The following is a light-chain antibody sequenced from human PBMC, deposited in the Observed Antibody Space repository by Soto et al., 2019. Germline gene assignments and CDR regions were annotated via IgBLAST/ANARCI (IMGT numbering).Light chain of an antibody. Sequence: EIVKTQSPATLSLSPGERATLSCIASQSVSRNFAWYQQKPGPAPRLLIYVASTRATGIPARFIGSGSGTEFTLTISSLQSEDVAVYYCQQYNNWPPWTFGQGTKVEIK. V-gene: IGKV3-15*01. CDR2: VAS. CDR1: QSVSRN. J-gene: IGKJ1*01. CDR3: QQYNNWPPWT.